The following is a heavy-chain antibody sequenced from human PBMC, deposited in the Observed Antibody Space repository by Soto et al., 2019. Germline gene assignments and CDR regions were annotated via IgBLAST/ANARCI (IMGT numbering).Heavy chain of an antibody. J-gene: IGHJ3*02. D-gene: IGHD6-6*01. CDR3: ARIKLGYDAFDI. CDR1: GFTFSSYS. V-gene: IGHV3-21*01. CDR2: ISSSSSYI. Sequence: GGALRLSCAASGFTFSSYSMSWVRQAPGKGLEWVSSISSSSSYIYYADSVKGRFTISRDNAKNSLYLQMNSLRAEDTAVYYCARIKLGYDAFDIWGQGTMVTV.